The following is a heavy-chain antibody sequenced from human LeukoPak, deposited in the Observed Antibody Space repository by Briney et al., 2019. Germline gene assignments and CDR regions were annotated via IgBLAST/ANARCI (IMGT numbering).Heavy chain of an antibody. D-gene: IGHD1-1*01. J-gene: IGHJ5*02. CDR3: AREGGDNWNENPSWWFDP. CDR1: GYTFTGYY. Sequence: GASVKVSCKASGYTFTGYYMHWVRQAPGQGLEWMGWINPNSGGTNYAQKFQGRVTMTRDTPISTAYMELSRLRSDDTAVYYCAREGGDNWNENPSWWFDPWGQGTLVTVSS. CDR2: INPNSGGT. V-gene: IGHV1-2*02.